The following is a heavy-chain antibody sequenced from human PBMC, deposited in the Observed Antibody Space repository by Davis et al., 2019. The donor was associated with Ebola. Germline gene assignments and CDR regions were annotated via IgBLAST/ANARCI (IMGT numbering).Heavy chain of an antibody. Sequence: GGSLRLSCAASGFTFRDYAMTWVRQAPGKGLEWVSYISSRGTNIYYADSVKGRFTISRDIAKNSLYLQMNSLRDEDTAVYYCARGSENWNYVDYWGQGTLVTVSS. V-gene: IGHV3-48*02. CDR2: ISSRGTNI. J-gene: IGHJ4*02. CDR3: ARGSENWNYVDY. CDR1: GFTFRDYA. D-gene: IGHD1-1*01.